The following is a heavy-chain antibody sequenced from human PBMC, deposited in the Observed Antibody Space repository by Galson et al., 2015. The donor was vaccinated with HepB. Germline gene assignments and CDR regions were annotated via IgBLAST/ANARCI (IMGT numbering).Heavy chain of an antibody. CDR3: ARDTDDFWSGYTLDY. Sequence: SLRLSCAASGFIFSRYGMHWVRQAPGKGLEWVAVISNDGNDRHYADSVKGRFTISRDNSKSTLYLQMNSLRAEDTAVFYCARDTDDFWSGYTLDYWGQGTLVTVSS. V-gene: IGHV3-30*03. J-gene: IGHJ4*02. CDR1: GFIFSRYG. D-gene: IGHD3-3*01. CDR2: ISNDGNDR.